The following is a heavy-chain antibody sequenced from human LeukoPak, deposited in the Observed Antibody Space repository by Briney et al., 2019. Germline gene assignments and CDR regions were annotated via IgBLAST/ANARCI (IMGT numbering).Heavy chain of an antibody. CDR1: GFTFRSSG. D-gene: IGHD5-12*01. V-gene: IGHV3-30*03. CDR2: ISSDGTNK. CDR3: ARNENSGWGYFDY. J-gene: IGHJ4*02. Sequence: GGSLRLSCAASGFTFRSSGMHWVRQTSDKGLDWVAVISSDGTNKYYAGSVKGRFTISRDNSKDTLYPQMNSLRAEDTAVYYCARNENSGWGYFDYWGQGTLVTVSS.